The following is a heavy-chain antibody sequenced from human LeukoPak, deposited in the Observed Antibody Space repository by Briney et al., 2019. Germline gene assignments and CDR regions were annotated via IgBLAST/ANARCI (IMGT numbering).Heavy chain of an antibody. CDR2: IYPGDSDT. J-gene: IGHJ5*02. D-gene: IGHD3-22*01. Sequence: GESLKISCKGSGYSFTSYWIGWVRQMPGKGLEWMGIIYPGDSDTRYSPSFQGQVTISADKSISTTYLQWSSLKASDTAMYYCARLTYYYDSSGPNWFDPWGQGTLVTVSS. CDR3: ARLTYYYDSSGPNWFDP. V-gene: IGHV5-51*01. CDR1: GYSFTSYW.